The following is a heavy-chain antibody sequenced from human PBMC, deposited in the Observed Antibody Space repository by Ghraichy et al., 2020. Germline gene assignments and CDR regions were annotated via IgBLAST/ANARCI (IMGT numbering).Heavy chain of an antibody. J-gene: IGHJ6*02. CDR1: GGSFSGYY. CDR2: INHSGST. CDR3: AFSRGQYSGYGLDV. V-gene: IGHV4-34*01. D-gene: IGHD5-12*01. Sequence: SETLSLTCAVYGGSFSGYYWSWIRQPPGKGLEWIGEINHSGSTNYNPSLKSRVTISLDTSKNQFSLRLSSVTAADTAVYYCAFSRGQYSGYGLDVWGQGTTVTVSS.